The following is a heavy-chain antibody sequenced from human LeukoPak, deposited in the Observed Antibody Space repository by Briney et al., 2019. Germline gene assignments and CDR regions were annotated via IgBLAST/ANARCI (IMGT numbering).Heavy chain of an antibody. CDR3: ARWYGDYGDGCYYGMGV. J-gene: IGHJ6*02. Sequence: GESLKISCKGSGYSFTSYWIGWVRQMPGKGLEWMGIIYPGDSGTRYSPSFQGQVTISADKSISTAYLQWSSLKASDTAMYYCARWYGDYGDGCYYGMGVWGQGTTVTVSS. CDR1: GYSFTSYW. D-gene: IGHD4-17*01. V-gene: IGHV5-51*01. CDR2: IYPGDSGT.